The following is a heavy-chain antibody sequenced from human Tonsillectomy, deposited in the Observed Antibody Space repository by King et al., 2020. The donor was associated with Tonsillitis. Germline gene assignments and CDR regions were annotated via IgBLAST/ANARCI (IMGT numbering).Heavy chain of an antibody. CDR1: GFTFSSYG. J-gene: IGHJ4*02. CDR3: AGDEGVAALGF. D-gene: IGHD6-13*01. Sequence: VQLVESGGGVVQPGRSLRLSCAASGFTFSSYGMHWVRQDPGKGLEWVAVMWDAGSNEYYADSVKGRFTISRDNSKNTLYLQMNSLRAEDTAVYYCAGDEGVAALGFWGQGTLVTVSS. CDR2: MWDAGSNE. V-gene: IGHV3-33*08.